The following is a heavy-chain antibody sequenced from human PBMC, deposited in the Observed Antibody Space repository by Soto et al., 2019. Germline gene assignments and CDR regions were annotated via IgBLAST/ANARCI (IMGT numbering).Heavy chain of an antibody. D-gene: IGHD6-13*01. CDR2: ISSSSNTI. CDR3: APWPGYSRSWFMDY. J-gene: IGHJ4*02. Sequence: LRLSCVGSGFTFSSYSMHWVRQAPGKGLEWISHISSSSNTIYYADSVKGRFTISRDNAKNSLFLQMNGLRDEDTAVYYCAPWPGYSRSWFMDYWGQGALVTVSS. CDR1: GFTFSSYS. V-gene: IGHV3-48*02.